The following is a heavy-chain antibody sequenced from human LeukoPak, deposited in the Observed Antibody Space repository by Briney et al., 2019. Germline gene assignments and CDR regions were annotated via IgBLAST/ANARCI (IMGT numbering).Heavy chain of an antibody. V-gene: IGHV3-53*01. Sequence: PGGALRLSCAASGLAVSSNYMNWVRQAPGKGLAGVSVIYSCGCTYYDDSVKGRFTIPRVNSKNTQYLQMNSLRAEDTAVYYCAREHVASSWPNWYFDLWGRGTLVTVSS. CDR2: IYSCGCT. J-gene: IGHJ2*01. CDR1: GLAVSSNY. D-gene: IGHD6-13*01. CDR3: AREHVASSWPNWYFDL.